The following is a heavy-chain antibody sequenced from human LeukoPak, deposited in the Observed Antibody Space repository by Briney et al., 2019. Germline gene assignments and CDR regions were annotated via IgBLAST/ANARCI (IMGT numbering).Heavy chain of an antibody. CDR1: GYTFTSYD. CDR3: ARGHEKRQYYDYVWGSYRYGNYYFDY. D-gene: IGHD3-16*02. CDR2: MNPNSGNT. J-gene: IGHJ4*02. Sequence: ASVKVSCKASGYTFTSYDINWVRQATGQGLEWMGWMNPNSGNTGYAQKFQGRGTMTRNTSISTAYMELSSLRSEDTAVYYCARGHEKRQYYDYVWGSYRYGNYYFDYWGQGTLVTVSS. V-gene: IGHV1-8*01.